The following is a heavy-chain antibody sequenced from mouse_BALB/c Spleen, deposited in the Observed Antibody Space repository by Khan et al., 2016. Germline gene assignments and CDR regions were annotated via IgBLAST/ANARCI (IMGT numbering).Heavy chain of an antibody. J-gene: IGHJ2*01. V-gene: IGHV3-8*02. CDR3: ASYYGY. D-gene: IGHD1-1*01. CDR2: IIYSGST. Sequence: EVQLQESGPSLVKPSQTLSLTCSVTGYSITSGYWNWIRKFPGNKLEYMGYIIYSGSTYYNPSLKSRITITRDTSKNQYYLLLNYSTTENTATYYSASYYGYWGQGTTLTVYS. CDR1: GYSITSGY.